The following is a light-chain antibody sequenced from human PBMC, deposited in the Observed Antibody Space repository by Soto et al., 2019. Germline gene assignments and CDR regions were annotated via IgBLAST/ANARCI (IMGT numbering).Light chain of an antibody. CDR1: QNIRSN. V-gene: IGKV3-15*01. CDR3: QEYNNWPPWT. CDR2: GAS. J-gene: IGKJ1*01. Sequence: EIVMTQSPATLSVSPGERATLSCRASQNIRSNLAWYQQIPGQAPRLLIHGASTRATGIPARFSGSGSGTEFTLTISGLQSEDYAVDYCQEYNNWPPWTFGQGTKVEI.